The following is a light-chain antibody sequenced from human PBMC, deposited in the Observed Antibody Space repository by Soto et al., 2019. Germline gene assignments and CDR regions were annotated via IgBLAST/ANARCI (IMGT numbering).Light chain of an antibody. CDR2: GNS. CDR3: QCYDSSRSAVI. Sequence: QSVLTQPPSVSGAPGQRVTISCTGSSSNIGAGYDVHWYQQLPGTAPKLLIYGNSNRPSGVPDRFSGSKSGTSASLAITGLQAEDEADYYCQCYDSSRSAVIFGGGTKLTVL. CDR1: SSNIGAGYD. V-gene: IGLV1-40*01. J-gene: IGLJ2*01.